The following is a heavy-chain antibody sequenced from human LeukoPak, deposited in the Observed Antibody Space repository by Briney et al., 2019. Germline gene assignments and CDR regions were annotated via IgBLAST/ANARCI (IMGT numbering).Heavy chain of an antibody. Sequence: PSETLSLTCAVYGGSFSGYFWSWIRQPPGKGLEWIGEVNHSGRTNYNPSLKSRVTISIDPSQSQFALNLRSVTAADTAVYYCARSASSHPSREYFQHWGQGTLVTVSS. CDR3: ARSASSHPSREYFQH. D-gene: IGHD2-2*01. J-gene: IGHJ1*01. CDR1: GGSFSGYF. CDR2: VNHSGRT. V-gene: IGHV4-34*01.